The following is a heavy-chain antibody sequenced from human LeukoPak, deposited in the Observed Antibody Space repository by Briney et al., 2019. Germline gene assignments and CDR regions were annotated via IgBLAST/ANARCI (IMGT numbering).Heavy chain of an antibody. V-gene: IGHV3-23*01. CDR3: AKTYISGWHYYFET. D-gene: IGHD6-19*01. Sequence: GGSLRLSCAASGFTFSRFAMSWVRQAPGKGLESVSAITGSGENAFYADSVKGRFTISRDNSKNTLYLQRNSLRAEDTAVYYCAKTYISGWHYYFETRGQGALVTVSS. J-gene: IGHJ4*02. CDR2: ITGSGENA. CDR1: GFTFSRFA.